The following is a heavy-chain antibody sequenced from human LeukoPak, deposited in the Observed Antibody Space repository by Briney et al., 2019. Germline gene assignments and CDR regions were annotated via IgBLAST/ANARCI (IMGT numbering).Heavy chain of an antibody. D-gene: IGHD3-22*01. Sequence: GESLKVSCKGSGYSFTNYWIGWVRQMPGKGLEWMGIIYPGDSDTRYSPSFQGQVTISVDRSISTAYLQWSSLEASDTAMYYCARPHFNSSGYEFDYWGQGTLVTVSS. CDR3: ARPHFNSSGYEFDY. V-gene: IGHV5-51*01. CDR1: GYSFTNYW. J-gene: IGHJ4*02. CDR2: IYPGDSDT.